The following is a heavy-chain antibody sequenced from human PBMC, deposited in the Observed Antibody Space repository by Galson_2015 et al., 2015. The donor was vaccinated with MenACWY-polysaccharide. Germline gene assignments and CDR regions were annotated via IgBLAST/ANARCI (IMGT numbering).Heavy chain of an antibody. J-gene: IGHJ5*02. D-gene: IGHD1-14*01. Sequence: SLRLSCAASGFTFNTFAMNWVRQAPGKGLEWVAVISYDGSNKYHADSVKGRFTISRNNSKNTVYLQMDSLRPEDTALYYCAIGGRSIARSDHWGQGALVTISS. CDR3: AIGGRSIARSDH. CDR1: GFTFNTFA. CDR2: ISYDGSNK. V-gene: IGHV3-30-3*01.